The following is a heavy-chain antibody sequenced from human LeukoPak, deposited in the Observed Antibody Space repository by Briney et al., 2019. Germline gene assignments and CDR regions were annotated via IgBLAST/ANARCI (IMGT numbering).Heavy chain of an antibody. D-gene: IGHD2-2*01. CDR2: IYPRDSRT. Sequence: GESLQISCKGSGSSFSSYWIAWVRQMPGKGLEWMGIIYPRDSRTTYSPSFQGQVTISVDKSTSTAYLQWSSLKASDTAMYYCARHLNSITSCPNYWGPGTLVTVSS. J-gene: IGHJ4*02. V-gene: IGHV5-51*01. CDR3: ARHLNSITSCPNY. CDR1: GSSFSSYW.